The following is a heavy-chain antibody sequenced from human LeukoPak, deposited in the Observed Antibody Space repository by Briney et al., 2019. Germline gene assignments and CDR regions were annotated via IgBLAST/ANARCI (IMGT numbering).Heavy chain of an antibody. CDR3: AREEGDYPGYYFDY. CDR2: ISPHSSIT. V-gene: IGHV1-2*02. J-gene: IGHJ4*02. CDR1: GYTFNAYF. Sequence: RASVRVSCKASGYTFNAYFLHWVRQAPGQGLEWMGWISPHSSITNYAQNFQGRVTMTGDTSISTVYLELSSLRSEDTAVYYCAREEGDYPGYYFDYWGQGALVTVSS. D-gene: IGHD3-16*01.